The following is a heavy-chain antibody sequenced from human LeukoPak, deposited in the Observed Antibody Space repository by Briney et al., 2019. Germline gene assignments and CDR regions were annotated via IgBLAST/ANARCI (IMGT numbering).Heavy chain of an antibody. CDR3: ARGVGNYYYDMDV. J-gene: IGHJ6*03. D-gene: IGHD1-26*01. CDR2: INPNSGGT. V-gene: IGHV1-2*02. Sequence: GASVTVSFKSSVYTFTFYYMHWVRQAPGQGLEWMGWINPNSGGTNYAQKFQGRVTMTRDTSISTVYMELSGLRSDDTAVYYCARGVGNYYYDMDVWGKGTTVTVSS. CDR1: VYTFTFYY.